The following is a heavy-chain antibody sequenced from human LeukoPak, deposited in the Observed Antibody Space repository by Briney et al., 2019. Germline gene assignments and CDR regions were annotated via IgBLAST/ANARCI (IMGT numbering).Heavy chain of an antibody. CDR1: GYSISSGYY. CDR2: IYHSGST. V-gene: IGHV4-38-2*01. Sequence: SETLSLTCAVSGYSISSGYYWGWIRQPPGKGLEWIGSIYHSGSTYYNPSLKSRVTISVDTSKNPFSLKLSSVTAADTAVYYCAGRNPLRNFDYWGQGTLVTVSS. CDR3: AGRNPLRNFDY. D-gene: IGHD1-14*01. J-gene: IGHJ4*02.